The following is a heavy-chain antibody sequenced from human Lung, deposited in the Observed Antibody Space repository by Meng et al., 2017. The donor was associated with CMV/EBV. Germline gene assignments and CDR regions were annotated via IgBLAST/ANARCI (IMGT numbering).Heavy chain of an antibody. CDR1: GGSISSTKLY. Sequence: GSLRLSCTVSGGSISSTKLYWGWIRQPPGKGLEWIGTVYYTRATQYHPSLKRRITVSVDTSKNQFSLKMTSVTAEDTAVYYCAKELRRTEYIVNGGPGLDYWGQGTLVTVSS. D-gene: IGHD2/OR15-2a*01. J-gene: IGHJ4*02. V-gene: IGHV4-39*07. CDR3: AKELRRTEYIVNGGPGLDY. CDR2: VYYTRAT.